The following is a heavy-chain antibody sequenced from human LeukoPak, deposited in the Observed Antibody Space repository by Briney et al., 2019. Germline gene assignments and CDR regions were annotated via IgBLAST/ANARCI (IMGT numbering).Heavy chain of an antibody. CDR2: ISAYNGNT. V-gene: IGHV1-18*01. Sequence: ASVKVSCKASGYTFNSYGISWVRQAPGQGLEWMGWISAYNGNTNYAQKLQGRVTMTTDTSTSTAYMELRSLRSDDTAVYYCARSPPGMIVVVKYYYYYMDVWGKGTTVTVSS. CDR3: ARSPPGMIVVVKYYYYYMDV. D-gene: IGHD3-22*01. J-gene: IGHJ6*03. CDR1: GYTFNSYG.